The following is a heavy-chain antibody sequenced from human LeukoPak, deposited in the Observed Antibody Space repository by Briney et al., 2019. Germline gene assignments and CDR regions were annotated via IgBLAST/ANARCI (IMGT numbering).Heavy chain of an antibody. CDR1: GFTFSSYS. V-gene: IGHV3-33*08. Sequence: GGSLRLSCAASGFTFSSYSMNWVRQAPGKGLEWVAVIWYDGSNKYYADSVKGRFTISRDNSKNTLYLQMNSLRVEDTAVYYCAGGGAGAFDIWGQGTLVTVSS. CDR3: AGGGAGAFDI. J-gene: IGHJ3*02. CDR2: IWYDGSNK.